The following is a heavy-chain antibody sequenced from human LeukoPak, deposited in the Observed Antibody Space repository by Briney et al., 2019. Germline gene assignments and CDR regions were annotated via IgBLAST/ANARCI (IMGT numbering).Heavy chain of an antibody. CDR3: AKDLLMYSTSSGGYFDY. J-gene: IGHJ4*02. Sequence: GGSLRLSCAASGFTFSSYAMSWVRQAPGKGLEWVSSISGSGGRTHYADSVKGRFTISRDNSNNTLYLQMNSLRVEDTAVYYCAKDLLMYSTSSGGYFDYWGQGTLVTVSS. D-gene: IGHD6-6*01. CDR2: ISGSGGRT. V-gene: IGHV3-23*01. CDR1: GFTFSSYA.